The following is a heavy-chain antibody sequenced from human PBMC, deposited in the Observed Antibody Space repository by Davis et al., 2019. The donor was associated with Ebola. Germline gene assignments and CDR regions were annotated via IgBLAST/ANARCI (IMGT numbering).Heavy chain of an antibody. CDR1: GGSFSGYY. CDR3: AKDPRYCSSTSCYSYYYGMDV. Sequence: MPSETLSLTCAVYGGSFSGYYWSWIRQPPGKGLEWIGEINHSGSTNYNPSLKSRFTISVDTSKNQFSLKLSSVTAADTAVYYCAKDPRYCSSTSCYSYYYGMDVWGQGTTVTVSS. V-gene: IGHV4-34*01. J-gene: IGHJ6*02. D-gene: IGHD2-2*02. CDR2: INHSGST.